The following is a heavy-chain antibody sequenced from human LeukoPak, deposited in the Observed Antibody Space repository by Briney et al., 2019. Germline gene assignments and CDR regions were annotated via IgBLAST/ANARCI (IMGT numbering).Heavy chain of an antibody. CDR3: ARHANYDFLSGYYSYFDY. D-gene: IGHD3-3*01. V-gene: IGHV4-4*07. CDR1: GGSISSYY. CDR2: IYTSGST. J-gene: IGHJ4*02. Sequence: PSETLSLTCTVSGGSISSYYWSWIRQPAGKGLEWIGRIYTSGSTNYNPSLKSRVTMSVDTSKNQFSLKLSSVTAADTAVYYCARHANYDFLSGYYSYFDYWGQGTLVTVSS.